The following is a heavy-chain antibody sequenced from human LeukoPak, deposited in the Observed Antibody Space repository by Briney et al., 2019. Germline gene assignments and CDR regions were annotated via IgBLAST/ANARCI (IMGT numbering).Heavy chain of an antibody. CDR1: GFTLSSYE. V-gene: IGHV3-48*03. D-gene: IGHD6-13*01. CDR3: ARPSSRRSYYYYGMDV. Sequence: PGGSLRLSCAASGFTLSSYEMNWVRQAPGKGLEWVSYISSSGSTIYYADSVKGRFTISRDNAKNSLYLQMNSLRAEDTAVYYCARPSSRRSYYYYGMDVWGQGTTVTVSS. CDR2: ISSSGSTI. J-gene: IGHJ6*02.